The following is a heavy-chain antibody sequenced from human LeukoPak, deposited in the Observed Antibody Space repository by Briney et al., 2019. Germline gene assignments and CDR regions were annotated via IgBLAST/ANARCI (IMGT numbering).Heavy chain of an antibody. Sequence: GEPLQISCKGPGSPFTSYWIGWVRQMPGKGLEWMGIIYPGDSDTRYSTSFQGQVTISADESISTAYLQWISLKASDTAMYYCSSSAYCGGDCYSTDAFDIWGQGTMVTVSS. D-gene: IGHD2-21*02. CDR1: GSPFTSYW. J-gene: IGHJ3*02. V-gene: IGHV5-51*01. CDR2: IYPGDSDT. CDR3: SSSAYCGGDCYSTDAFDI.